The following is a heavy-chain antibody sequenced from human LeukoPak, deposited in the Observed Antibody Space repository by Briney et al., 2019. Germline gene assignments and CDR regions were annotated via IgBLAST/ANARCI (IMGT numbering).Heavy chain of an antibody. CDR2: IYHSGST. CDR1: GYSISSGYH. D-gene: IGHD3-22*01. V-gene: IGHV4-38-2*02. Sequence: SETLSLTCTVSGYSISSGYHWGWIRQPPGKGLEWIGSIYHSGSTYCNPSLKSRVTISVDTSKNQFSLKLRSVTAADTAVYYCARVVQSTDSSGFYLPEYFQHWGQGTLVTVSS. CDR3: ARVVQSTDSSGFYLPEYFQH. J-gene: IGHJ1*01.